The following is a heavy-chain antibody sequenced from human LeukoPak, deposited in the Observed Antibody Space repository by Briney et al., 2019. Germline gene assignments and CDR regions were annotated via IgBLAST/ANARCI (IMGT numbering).Heavy chain of an antibody. CDR2: FDPEDGET. Sequence: ASVKVSCKVSGYTLTKLSMHWVRQAPGKGLEWMGGFDPEDGETIYAQKFQGRVTITEDTSTDTAYMELSSLRSEDTAVYYCSTRPSRSRWGKGTPVTVS. D-gene: IGHD1-14*01. CDR1: GYTLTKLS. V-gene: IGHV1-24*01. J-gene: IGHJ4*02. CDR3: STRPSRSR.